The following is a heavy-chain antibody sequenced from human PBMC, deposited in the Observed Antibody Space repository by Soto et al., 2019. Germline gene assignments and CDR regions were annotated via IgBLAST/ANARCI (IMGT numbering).Heavy chain of an antibody. D-gene: IGHD3-16*01. CDR2: IIPIFGTA. Sequence: SVKVSCKASGGTFSSYAISWVRQAPGQGLEWMGGIIPIFGTANYAQKFQGRVTITADESTSTAYMELSSLRSEDTAVYYCASVSYYYYGMDVQGQVTTVTVSS. J-gene: IGHJ6*02. CDR1: GGTFSSYA. CDR3: ASVSYYYYGMDV. V-gene: IGHV1-69*13.